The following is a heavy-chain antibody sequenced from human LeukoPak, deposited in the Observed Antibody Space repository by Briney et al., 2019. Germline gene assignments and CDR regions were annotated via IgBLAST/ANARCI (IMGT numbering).Heavy chain of an antibody. CDR3: ASVPEGDGYDN. CDR2: ISSSSSYI. D-gene: IGHD5-24*01. Sequence: GGSLRLSCAASGFTFSSYSMTWVRQAPGKGLEWVSSISSSSSYIYYADSVKGRFTISRDNAKNSLYLQMNSLRAEDTAVYYCASVPEGDGYDNWGQGTLVTVSS. J-gene: IGHJ4*02. CDR1: GFTFSSYS. V-gene: IGHV3-21*01.